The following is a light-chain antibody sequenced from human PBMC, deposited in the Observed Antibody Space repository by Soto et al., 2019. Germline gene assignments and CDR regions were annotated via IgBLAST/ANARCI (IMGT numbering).Light chain of an antibody. CDR1: SGDVGTYNF. Sequence: QSVLTQPASVSGSPGQSITISCTGTSGDVGTYNFVSWYQHHPAKAPKLMIYEGNKRPSGVSNRFSGSRSGNTASLTSSGLQAEDEADYYCCSYTDGSSLLFGGGTKLTVL. J-gene: IGLJ3*02. V-gene: IGLV2-23*01. CDR2: EGN. CDR3: CSYTDGSSLL.